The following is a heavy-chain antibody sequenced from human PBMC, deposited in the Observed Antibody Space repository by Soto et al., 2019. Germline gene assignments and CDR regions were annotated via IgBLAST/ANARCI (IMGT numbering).Heavy chain of an antibody. J-gene: IGHJ4*02. V-gene: IGHV3-53*01. CDR3: AAGVDTAKDGY. D-gene: IGHD5-18*01. CDR2: IYHGGNT. Sequence: VQLVESGGGLIQPGGSLRLSCAASGFTVSSNHMTWIRQAPGRGPEWVSTIYHGGNTYYADSVKGRFAISRDNSKDMLYLQMNSLRAEDTAVYYCAAGVDTAKDGYWGQGTLVVVSS. CDR1: GFTVSSNH.